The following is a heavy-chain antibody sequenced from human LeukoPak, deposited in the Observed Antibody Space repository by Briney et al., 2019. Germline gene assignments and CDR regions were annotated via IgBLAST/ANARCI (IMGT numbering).Heavy chain of an antibody. CDR2: INPNSGDP. D-gene: IGHD2-8*01. CDR3: ARSARHCNNGVCFTDYYIDL. J-gene: IGHJ6*03. V-gene: IGHV1-2*06. Sequence: ASVKVSCKTSGYTFTDSYIHWVRQAPGQGLEWMGRINPNSGDPNYPQKFQGRVTMTRDTSISTAYMEMSSLTSDDTAVYYCARSARHCNNGVCFTDYYIDLWGKGTTVIVSS. CDR1: GYTFTDSY.